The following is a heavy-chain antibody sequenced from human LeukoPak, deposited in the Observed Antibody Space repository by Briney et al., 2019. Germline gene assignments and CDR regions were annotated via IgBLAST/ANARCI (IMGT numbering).Heavy chain of an antibody. D-gene: IGHD5-18*01. J-gene: IGHJ4*02. V-gene: IGHV4-34*01. Sequence: PSETLSLTCAVYGGSFSGYYWSWIRQPPGKGLEWIGEINHSGSTNYNPSLKSQITISVDTSKNQFSLKLSSVAAADTAVYYCARHLRKYSPFDYWGQGTLVTVSS. CDR3: ARHLRKYSPFDY. CDR1: GGSFSGYY. CDR2: INHSGST.